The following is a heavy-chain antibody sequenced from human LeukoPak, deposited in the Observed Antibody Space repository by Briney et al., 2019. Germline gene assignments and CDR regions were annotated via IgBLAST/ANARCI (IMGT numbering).Heavy chain of an antibody. Sequence: GGSLRLSCAASGFTFSSYSTNWVRQAPGKGLEWVSYISSSSSTIYYADSVKGRFTISRDNAKNSLYLQMNSLRAEDTAVYYCARLKWELLIDYWGQGTLVTVSS. D-gene: IGHD1-26*01. V-gene: IGHV3-48*01. CDR3: ARLKWELLIDY. CDR2: ISSSSSTI. J-gene: IGHJ4*02. CDR1: GFTFSSYS.